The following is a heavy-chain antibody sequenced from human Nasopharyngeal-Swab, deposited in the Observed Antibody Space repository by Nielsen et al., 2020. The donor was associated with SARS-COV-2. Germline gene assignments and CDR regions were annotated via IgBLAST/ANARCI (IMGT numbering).Heavy chain of an antibody. CDR2: IYWDDDK. J-gene: IGHJ4*02. CDR1: GFSLSTSGVG. D-gene: IGHD5-18*01. Sequence: SGPTLVKPTQTLTLTCTFSGFSLSTSGVGVGWIRQPPGKALEWLALIYWDDDKRYGPSLKSRLTITKDTPKNQVVLTMTNMDPVDTATYYCAHTRYIRLLGYWGQGTLVTVSS. V-gene: IGHV2-5*05. CDR3: AHTRYIRLLGY.